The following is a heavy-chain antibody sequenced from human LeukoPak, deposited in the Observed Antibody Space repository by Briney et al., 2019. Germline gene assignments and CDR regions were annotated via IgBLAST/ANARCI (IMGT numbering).Heavy chain of an antibody. D-gene: IGHD4-17*01. J-gene: IGHJ4*02. Sequence: GESLQISCKGSGYNFTNYWIGWVRQMPGKGLEWMGRIDPSDSYTNYSPSFQGHVYISADKSISTAYLQWSSLKASDTAVYYCATDMTTVTSGYWGQGTVVTVSS. V-gene: IGHV5-10-1*01. CDR1: GYNFTNYW. CDR3: ATDMTTVTSGY. CDR2: IDPSDSYT.